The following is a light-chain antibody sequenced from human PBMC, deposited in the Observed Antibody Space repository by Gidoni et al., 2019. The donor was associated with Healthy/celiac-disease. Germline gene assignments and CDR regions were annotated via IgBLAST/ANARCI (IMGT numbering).Light chain of an antibody. CDR2: DVS. CDR1: SSDVGGYNY. V-gene: IGLV2-14*03. Sequence: VSGSPGQSITISCTGTSSDVGGYNYVSWYQQHPGKAPKLMIYDVSNRPSGVSNRFSGSKSGNTASLTISGLQAEDEADYYCSSYTSSSPVVFGGGTKLTVL. CDR3: SSYTSSSPVV. J-gene: IGLJ2*01.